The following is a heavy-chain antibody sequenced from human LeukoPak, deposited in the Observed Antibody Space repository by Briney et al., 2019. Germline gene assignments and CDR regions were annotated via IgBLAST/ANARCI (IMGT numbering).Heavy chain of an antibody. CDR1: GGSISSNDW. CDR2: TSQSGT. Sequence: PSGTLSLTCAVSGGSISSNDWWNWVRQPPGKGLEWIGETSQSGTNYNPSLKSRVTISVDKSKNQFSLKLSSVTVADTAVYYCARGYYYGSGRPGDNWFDPWGQGTLVTVPS. CDR3: ARGYYYGSGRPGDNWFDP. J-gene: IGHJ5*02. V-gene: IGHV4-4*02. D-gene: IGHD3-10*01.